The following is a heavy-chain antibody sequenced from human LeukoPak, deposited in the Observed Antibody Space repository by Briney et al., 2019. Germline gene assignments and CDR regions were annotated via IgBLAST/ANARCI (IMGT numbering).Heavy chain of an antibody. J-gene: IGHJ6*03. CDR2: INHSGST. V-gene: IGHV4-34*01. CDR3: ARGKKKRLVPPNYYYYMDV. CDR1: GGSFSGYY. D-gene: IGHD6-6*01. Sequence: SETLSLTCAVYGGSFSGYYWSWIRQPPGKGLEWIGEINHSGSTNYNPSLMSRVTISVDTSKNQFSLKLSCVTAADTAVYYCARGKKKRLVPPNYYYYMDVWGKGTTVTVSS.